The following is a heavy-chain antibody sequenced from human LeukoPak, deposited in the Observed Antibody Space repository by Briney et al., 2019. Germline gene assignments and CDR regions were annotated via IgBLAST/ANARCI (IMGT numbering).Heavy chain of an antibody. CDR2: IDGGGTNT. Sequence: GGSLRLSCAASGFTFKRYHMSWVRQAPGKGLDWVSSIDGGGTNTYYADSVKGRFTISRDNSKNTLYLQMNSLRAEDTAVYYCAKVSGPGFGESPSSNNWFDPWGQGTLVTVSS. J-gene: IGHJ5*02. CDR3: AKVSGPGFGESPSSNNWFDP. CDR1: GFTFKRYH. V-gene: IGHV3-23*01. D-gene: IGHD3-10*01.